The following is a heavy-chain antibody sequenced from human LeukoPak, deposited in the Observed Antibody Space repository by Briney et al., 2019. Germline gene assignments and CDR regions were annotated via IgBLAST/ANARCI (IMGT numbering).Heavy chain of an antibody. Sequence: GGSLRLSCAASGFTFSSYSMNWVRQAPGKGLEWVSSISSGSSDIYYADSMKGRFTISRDNSKNSLNLQMNSLRAEDTAVYYCARGGYYDSRSGFDYWGQGTLVTVSS. V-gene: IGHV3-21*01. CDR2: ISSGSSDI. CDR1: GFTFSSYS. CDR3: ARGGYYDSRSGFDY. D-gene: IGHD3-22*01. J-gene: IGHJ4*02.